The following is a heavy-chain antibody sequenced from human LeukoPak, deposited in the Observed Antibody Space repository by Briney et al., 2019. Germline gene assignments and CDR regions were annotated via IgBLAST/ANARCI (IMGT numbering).Heavy chain of an antibody. CDR3: TTDPATSLFSGIAVAGTPPSEPPLDY. CDR2: IKSKTDGGTT. D-gene: IGHD6-19*01. CDR1: GFTFSNAW. J-gene: IGHJ4*02. V-gene: IGHV3-15*01. Sequence: PGGSLRLSCAASGFTFSNAWMSWVRQAPGKGLEWVGRIKSKTDGGTTDYAAPVKGRFTISRDDSKNTLYLQMNSLKTEDTAVYYCTTDPATSLFSGIAVAGTPPSEPPLDYWGQGTLVTVSS.